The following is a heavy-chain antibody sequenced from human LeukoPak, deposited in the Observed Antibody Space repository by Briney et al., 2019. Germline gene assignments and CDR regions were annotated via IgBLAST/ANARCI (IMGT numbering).Heavy chain of an antibody. D-gene: IGHD1-14*01. J-gene: IGHJ3*02. CDR1: GFTFSSYA. CDR3: AKDRLTIDAFDI. Sequence: PGGSLRLSCGASGFTFSSYAMSWVRQAPGKGLEWVSAITSNGGTTYYADSVKGRFTIPRDNSKNTLYLQMNSLRAEDTAVFYCAKDRLTIDAFDIWGQGTMVTVSS. V-gene: IGHV3-23*01. CDR2: ITSNGGTT.